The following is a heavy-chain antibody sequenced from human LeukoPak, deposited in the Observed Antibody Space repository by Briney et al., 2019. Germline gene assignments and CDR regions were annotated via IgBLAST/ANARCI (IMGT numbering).Heavy chain of an antibody. CDR3: ARPQLAEDWYFDL. D-gene: IGHD6-19*01. J-gene: IGHJ2*01. Sequence: GGSLRLSCAASGFNVSSTYMSWVRQAPGKGLECVSVIFSGGSKYYADSVRGRFTISRDNSKNTVYLQMNSLRAEDTAVYYCARPQLAEDWYFDLWGRGTLVTVSS. CDR1: GFNVSSTY. CDR2: IFSGGSK. V-gene: IGHV3-53*01.